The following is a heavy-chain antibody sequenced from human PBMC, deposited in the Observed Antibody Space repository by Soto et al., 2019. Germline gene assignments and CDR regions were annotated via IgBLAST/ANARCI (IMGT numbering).Heavy chain of an antibody. CDR1: GGTFSSYA. CDR3: ARHKGMGIVVVPAAMYFDY. V-gene: IGHV1-69*01. Sequence: QVQLVQSGAEVKKPGSSVKVSCKASGGTFSSYAISWVRQAPGQGLEWMGGIIPIFGTANYAQKFQGRVTITADESTSTAYMELSSLRSEDTAVYYCARHKGMGIVVVPAAMYFDYWGQGTLVTVSS. J-gene: IGHJ4*02. D-gene: IGHD2-2*01. CDR2: IIPIFGTA.